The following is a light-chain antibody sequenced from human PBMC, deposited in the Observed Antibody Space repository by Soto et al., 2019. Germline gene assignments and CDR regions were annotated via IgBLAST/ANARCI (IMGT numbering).Light chain of an antibody. CDR1: QSVSSN. Sequence: DIVLTQSPGTLSLSPGEIATLSCRASQSVSSNLAWYQQKPGQAPRLLIYGASSRATGIPDRFSGSGSGTDFTLTISRLEPEDFAVYYCQQYGNSPFTFGQGTRLEI. V-gene: IGKV3-20*01. CDR2: GAS. J-gene: IGKJ5*01. CDR3: QQYGNSPFT.